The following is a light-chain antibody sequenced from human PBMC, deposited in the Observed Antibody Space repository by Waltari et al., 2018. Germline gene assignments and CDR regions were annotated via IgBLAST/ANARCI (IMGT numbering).Light chain of an antibody. Sequence: DIQMTQSPSSLSASVGDRVTITCQASQDISNYLKWYQQKPGKAPKLLIYDASNLETGVPPRFSGSGSGTDFTFTISSLQPEDIATYYCQQYDNLPLTFGGGTKVEIK. J-gene: IGKJ4*01. CDR3: QQYDNLPLT. CDR2: DAS. V-gene: IGKV1-33*01. CDR1: QDISNY.